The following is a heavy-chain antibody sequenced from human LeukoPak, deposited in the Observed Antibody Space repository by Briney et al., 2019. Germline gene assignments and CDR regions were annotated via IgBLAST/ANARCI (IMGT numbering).Heavy chain of an antibody. V-gene: IGHV4-34*01. CDR3: ARKNPRTNIVGAVPRYWFDP. CDR1: GGSFSGYY. J-gene: IGHJ5*02. Sequence: SETLSLTCAVYGGSFSGYYWSWIRQPPGKGLEWIGEINHSGSTNYNPSLKSRVTISVDTSKNQFSLKLSSVTAADTAVYYCARKNPRTNIVGAVPRYWFDPWGQGTLVTVS. D-gene: IGHD1-26*01. CDR2: INHSGST.